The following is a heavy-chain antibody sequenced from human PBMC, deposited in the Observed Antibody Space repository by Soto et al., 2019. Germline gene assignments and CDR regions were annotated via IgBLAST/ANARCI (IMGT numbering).Heavy chain of an antibody. D-gene: IGHD6-13*01. CDR2: ITAGGGST. V-gene: IGHV3-23*01. J-gene: IGHJ4*02. CDR3: AKRLQYSSSCYHFDH. CDR1: GFTFSNFA. Sequence: PGGSLRLSCAASGFTFSNFAMSWVRQAPGKGLEWVSAITAGGGSTYYADSVKGRFTISRDNSKNTLYLQMNSLRAEDTAVYYCAKRLQYSSSCYHFDHWGQGTLVTVPS.